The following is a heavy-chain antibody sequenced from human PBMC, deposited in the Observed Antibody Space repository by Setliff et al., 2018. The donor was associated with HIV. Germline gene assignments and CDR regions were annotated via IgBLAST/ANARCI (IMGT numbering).Heavy chain of an antibody. D-gene: IGHD1-26*01. CDR2: IYYTGTT. Sequence: PSETLSLTCTVSRGSISRYYWSWIRQPPGKGLEWIGYIYYTGTTKYNPSLKSRVTMSVDTSKNQLSLKLSSLTATDTAVYYCARLRDMEWELIGLDYWGRGTLVTVSS. CDR1: RGSISRYY. V-gene: IGHV4-59*01. CDR3: ARLRDMEWELIGLDY. J-gene: IGHJ4*02.